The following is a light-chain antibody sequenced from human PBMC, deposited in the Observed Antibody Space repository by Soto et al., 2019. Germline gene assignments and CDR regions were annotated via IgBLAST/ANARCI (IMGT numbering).Light chain of an antibody. CDR3: QQLKSYPLS. V-gene: IGKV1-9*01. J-gene: IGKJ4*01. CDR1: QDISSY. CDR2: AAS. Sequence: DIQLTQSPSFLSASVGDRVTITCRTSQDISSYLAWYQQKPGKAPQLLISAASTLQSGVPSRFSGSGSGTEFTLTISSLQPEDCATYYCQQLKSYPLSVGGGTKVEI.